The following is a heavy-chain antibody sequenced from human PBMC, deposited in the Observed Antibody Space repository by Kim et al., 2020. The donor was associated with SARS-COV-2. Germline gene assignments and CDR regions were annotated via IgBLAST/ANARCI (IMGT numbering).Heavy chain of an antibody. CDR1: GFTFTNHA. CDR3: GRDGVGSCSDGSCGIGY. CDR2: VSYDGSNG. J-gene: IGHJ4*02. V-gene: IGHV3-30*04. D-gene: IGHD2-15*01. Sequence: GGSLRLSCAASGFTFTNHAMHWVRQAPGKGLEWLAVVSYDGSNGYYADSVKGRFTISRDNSKNTLHLHMNSLKAEDTAVYYCGRDGVGSCSDGSCGIGYWGQGTLVTVSS.